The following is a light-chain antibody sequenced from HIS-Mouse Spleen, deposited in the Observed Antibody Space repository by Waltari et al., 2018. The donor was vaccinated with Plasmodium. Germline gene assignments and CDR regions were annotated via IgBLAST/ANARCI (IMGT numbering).Light chain of an antibody. CDR2: EDS. J-gene: IGLJ3*02. CDR1: ALPTKY. Sequence: SYELTQPPSVSVSPGQTARITCSGDALPTKYAYWYQQKSGQAPVLVIYEDSKRPSGIPWRFSGSSSGTRATLTISGDQVEDEADYYCYSTDSSGNHRVFGGGTKLTVL. V-gene: IGLV3-10*01. CDR3: YSTDSSGNHRV.